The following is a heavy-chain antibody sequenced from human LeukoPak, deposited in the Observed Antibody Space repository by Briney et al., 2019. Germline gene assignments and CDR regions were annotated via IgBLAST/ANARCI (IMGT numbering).Heavy chain of an antibody. CDR3: ASSVAGTHGFDY. V-gene: IGHV3-64*01. J-gene: IGHJ4*02. Sequence: GGSLRLSCAASGFTFSSYAMHWVRQAPGKGLEYVSAISSNGGSTYYANSVKGRFTIFRDNSKNTLYLQMGSLRAEDMAVYYCASSVAGTHGFDYWGQGTLVTVSS. CDR1: GFTFSSYA. D-gene: IGHD6-19*01. CDR2: ISSNGGST.